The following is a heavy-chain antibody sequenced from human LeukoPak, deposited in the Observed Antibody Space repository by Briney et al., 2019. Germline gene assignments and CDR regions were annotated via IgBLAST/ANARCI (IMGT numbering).Heavy chain of an antibody. CDR1: GFTLSSYW. V-gene: IGHV3-74*01. J-gene: IGHJ4*02. Sequence: PGGALRLSCAASGFTLSSYWMHWVRQTPGKGPAWVSRINSDGSSTSYADSVKGRFTISRNNAKNTLYLQMNSLRAEDTAVYYCARGNSHSFDYWGKGALVTVSS. D-gene: IGHD4-11*01. CDR3: ARGNSHSFDY. CDR2: INSDGSST.